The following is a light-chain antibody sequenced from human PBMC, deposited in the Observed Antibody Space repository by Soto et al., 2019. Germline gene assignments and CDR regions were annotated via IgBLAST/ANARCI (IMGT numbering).Light chain of an antibody. V-gene: IGKV2-28*01. Sequence: DIVMTQSPLSLPVTPGEPASISCRSSQSLLHSNGYNYLDWYLQKPGQSPQLLIYLGSNRASGVPDRFSGSGSGTDYTLKISRVEAEDVWVYYCMQALQSPGTCGQGTVLEIK. CDR3: MQALQSPGT. CDR1: QSLLHSNGYNY. J-gene: IGKJ5*01. CDR2: LGS.